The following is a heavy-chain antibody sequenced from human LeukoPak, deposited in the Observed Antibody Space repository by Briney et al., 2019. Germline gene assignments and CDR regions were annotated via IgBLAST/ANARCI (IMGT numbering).Heavy chain of an antibody. J-gene: IGHJ3*02. CDR3: ARDRQRGYGEGDAFDI. Sequence: GGSLRLSCAASGFSFSDYYMSWIRQPPGRGLEWVSYISSNGTVTFYADSVKGRFTNSRDTAKTSFYLEMHGLTAADTAVYYCARDRQRGYGEGDAFDIWGQGTMVTVSS. CDR2: ISSNGTVT. V-gene: IGHV3-11*01. CDR1: GFSFSDYY. D-gene: IGHD4-17*01.